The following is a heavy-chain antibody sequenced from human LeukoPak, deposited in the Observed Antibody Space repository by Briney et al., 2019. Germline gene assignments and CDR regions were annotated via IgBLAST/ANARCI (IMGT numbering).Heavy chain of an antibody. D-gene: IGHD1-26*01. J-gene: IGHJ4*02. CDR3: ARDSGSYLQPTDY. CDR2: INTDGSNT. CDR1: GFTFRTSW. Sequence: GGSLRLSCATSGFTFRTSWMHWVRQAPGKGLMWVSRINTDGSNTIYAHSVKGHFTISTDNSKRILYLQMNSLRGDDTAVYHCARDSGSYLQPTDYWGQGTLVTVSS. V-gene: IGHV3-74*01.